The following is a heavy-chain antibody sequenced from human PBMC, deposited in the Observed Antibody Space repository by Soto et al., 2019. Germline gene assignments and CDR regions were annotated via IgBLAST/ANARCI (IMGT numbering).Heavy chain of an antibody. J-gene: IGHJ3*02. CDR1: GFTFSSYA. V-gene: IGHV3-23*01. Sequence: GGSLRLSCAASGFTFSSYAMTWVRQAPGKGLECVSGISGNGGSTYYADSVKGWFTISRDNSKNTLYLQMNSLRAEDTAVYYCAKDLLAARLFAFDIWGQGTMVTVSS. CDR3: AKDLLAARLFAFDI. CDR2: ISGNGGST. D-gene: IGHD6-6*01.